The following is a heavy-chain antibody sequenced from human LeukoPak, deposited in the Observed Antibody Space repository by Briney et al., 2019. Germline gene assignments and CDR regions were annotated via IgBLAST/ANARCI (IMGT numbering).Heavy chain of an antibody. Sequence: KPSETLSLTCAVYGGSFSGYYWSWIRQPPGKGLEWIGEINHSGSTNYNPSLKSRVTISVDTSKNQFSLKLSSVTAADTAVYYCARLYSSSPGDKYYYYYGMDVWGQGTTVTVSS. D-gene: IGHD6-6*01. CDR1: GGSFSGYY. CDR2: INHSGST. V-gene: IGHV4-34*01. CDR3: ARLYSSSPGDKYYYYYGMDV. J-gene: IGHJ6*02.